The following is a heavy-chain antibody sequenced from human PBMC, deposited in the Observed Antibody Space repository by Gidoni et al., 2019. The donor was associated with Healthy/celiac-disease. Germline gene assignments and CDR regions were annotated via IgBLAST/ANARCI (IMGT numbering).Heavy chain of an antibody. CDR3: ARDVAITMIVVGAFDI. V-gene: IGHV3-48*02. Sequence: EVQLVESGGGLVQPGGSLRLSCAASGFTFSSYSMNWVRQAPGKGLEWVSYISSSSSTIYYADSVKGRFTISRDNAKNSLYLQMNSLRDEDTAVYYCARDVAITMIVVGAFDIWGQGTMVTVSS. J-gene: IGHJ3*02. CDR1: GFTFSSYS. CDR2: ISSSSSTI. D-gene: IGHD3-22*01.